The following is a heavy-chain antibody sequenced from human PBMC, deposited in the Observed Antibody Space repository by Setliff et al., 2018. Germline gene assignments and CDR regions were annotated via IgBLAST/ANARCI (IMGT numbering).Heavy chain of an antibody. CDR2: IYYSGST. V-gene: IGHV4-39*07. Sequence: SETLSLTCTVSGGSISSSSYYWGWIRQPPGKGLEWIGSIYYSGSTNYNPSLKSRVTISVDKSKNQFSLKLSSVTAADTAVYYCARGKIRITMIVVPTGGAFDIWGQGTMVTVSS. J-gene: IGHJ3*02. CDR3: ARGKIRITMIVVPTGGAFDI. D-gene: IGHD3-22*01. CDR1: GGSISSSSYY.